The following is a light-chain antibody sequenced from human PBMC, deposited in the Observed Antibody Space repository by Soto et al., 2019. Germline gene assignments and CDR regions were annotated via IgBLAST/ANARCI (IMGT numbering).Light chain of an antibody. Sequence: QSVLTQPPSVSAAPGQKVTISCSGSSSNIGNNYVSWYQQLPGTAPKLLIYDNNKRPSGIPDRFSDSKSGTSATLAITGLQTGDEAHYYCGTWDSSLSAYVFGTGTKVTVL. V-gene: IGLV1-51*01. J-gene: IGLJ1*01. CDR3: GTWDSSLSAYV. CDR2: DNN. CDR1: SSNIGNNY.